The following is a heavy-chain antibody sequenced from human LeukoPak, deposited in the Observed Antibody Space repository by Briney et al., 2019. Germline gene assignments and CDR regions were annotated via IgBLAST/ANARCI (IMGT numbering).Heavy chain of an antibody. CDR2: ISPTGSTT. CDR3: ARGPNSNWSGLDF. Sequence: GGSLRLSCTASGFSFSGHWMHWARQLPGKGLVWVSRISPTGSTTSYADSVKGRFTVSRDNAKNTLYLQVNNLRAEDTAVYYCARGPNSNWSGLDFWGQGPLLTVSS. CDR1: GFSFSGHW. V-gene: IGHV3-74*01. J-gene: IGHJ4*02. D-gene: IGHD6-6*01.